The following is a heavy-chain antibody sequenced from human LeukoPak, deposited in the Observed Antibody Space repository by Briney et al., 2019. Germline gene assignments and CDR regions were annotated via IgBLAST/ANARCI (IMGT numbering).Heavy chain of an antibody. CDR1: GFTFSSYS. D-gene: IGHD2-21*02. CDR3: ARDGEVVVTAFYFDY. J-gene: IGHJ4*02. Sequence: PGGSLRLSCAASGFTFSSYSMNWVRQAPGKGLEWVSSISSSSSYIYYADSVKGRSTISRDNAKNSLYLQMNSLRAEDTAVYYCARDGEVVVTAFYFDYWGQGTLVTVSS. V-gene: IGHV3-21*01. CDR2: ISSSSSYI.